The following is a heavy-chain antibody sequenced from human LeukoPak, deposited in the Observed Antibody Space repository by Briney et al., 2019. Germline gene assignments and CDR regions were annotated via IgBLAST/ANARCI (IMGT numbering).Heavy chain of an antibody. V-gene: IGHV4-34*01. CDR1: GGSFSGYY. D-gene: IGHD3-9*01. CDR2: INHSGST. Sequence: SETLSLTCAVDGGSFSGYYWSWIRQPPGKGLEWIGEINHSGSTNYNPSLKSRVTISVDTSKNQFSLKLSSVTAADTAVYYCARQYSDILTGYHRGELYWYFDLRGRGTLVTVSS. CDR3: ARQYSDILTGYHRGELYWYFDL. J-gene: IGHJ2*01.